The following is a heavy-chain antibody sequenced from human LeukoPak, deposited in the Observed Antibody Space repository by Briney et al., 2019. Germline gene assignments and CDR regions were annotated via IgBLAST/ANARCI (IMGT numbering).Heavy chain of an antibody. D-gene: IGHD6-13*01. Sequence: PGGSLRLSCAASGFTFSNYWLTWVRQAPGQGLEWVANIKQDGSEKHYVDSVKGRFTISRDNAKNSLYLQMNSLRAEDTAVYYCARSSSWYLDVWGKGTTVTVSS. CDR1: GFTFSNYW. V-gene: IGHV3-7*01. CDR2: IKQDGSEK. J-gene: IGHJ6*03. CDR3: ARSSSWYLDV.